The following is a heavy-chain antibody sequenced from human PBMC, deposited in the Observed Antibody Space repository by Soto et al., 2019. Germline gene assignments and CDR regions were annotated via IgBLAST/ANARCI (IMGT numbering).Heavy chain of an antibody. CDR2: IYYSGST. V-gene: IGHV4-31*03. CDR3: ASAEMTTVTIFDY. Sequence: PSETLSLTCTVSGGSISSGGYYWSWIRHHPGKGLEWIGYIYYSGSTYYNPSLKSRVTISVDTSKNQFSLKLSSVTAADTAVYYCASAEMTTVTIFDYWGQGTLVTVSS. D-gene: IGHD4-17*01. J-gene: IGHJ4*02. CDR1: GGSISSGGYY.